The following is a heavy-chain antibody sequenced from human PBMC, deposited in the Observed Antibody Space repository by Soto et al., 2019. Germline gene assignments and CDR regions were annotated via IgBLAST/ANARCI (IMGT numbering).Heavy chain of an antibody. CDR3: ARLNGYCVSTGCHGYYGMDV. CDR1: GGSVSSNSYS. V-gene: IGHV4-39*01. J-gene: IGHJ6*02. CDR2: IYSTENT. Sequence: SETLCLTCTVSGGSVSSNSYSWGWIRQSPGKGLEWIGIIYSTENTYYHQSLLSRVTISADTSMNEFSLRLSSLTAADTAVYYCARLNGYCVSTGCHGYYGMDVWGQGTTVTVSS. D-gene: IGHD2-2*03.